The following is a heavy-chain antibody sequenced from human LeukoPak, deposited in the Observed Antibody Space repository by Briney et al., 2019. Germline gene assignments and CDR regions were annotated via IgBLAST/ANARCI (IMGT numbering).Heavy chain of an antibody. CDR2: INWKTGNG. CDR3: TRRAARWQFDL. D-gene: IGHD5-24*01. V-gene: IGHV3-9*01. J-gene: IGHJ2*01. Sequence: GRSLRLSCAVSGFNFDDYAMHWVRQAPGRGLEWVSGINWKTGNGIYADSVKGRFTISRDNAKNSLYLQMSSLRAEDTALYFCTRRAARWQFDLWGRGTLLTVSS. CDR1: GFNFDDYA.